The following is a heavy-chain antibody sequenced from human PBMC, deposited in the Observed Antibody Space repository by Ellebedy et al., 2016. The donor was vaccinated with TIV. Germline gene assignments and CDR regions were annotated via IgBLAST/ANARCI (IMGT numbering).Heavy chain of an antibody. CDR1: GYTFSSNY. V-gene: IGHV1-46*01. D-gene: IGHD2-15*01. J-gene: IGHJ5*02. CDR3: ARLGYCRSGSCRGFDP. CDR2: TDPSGGST. Sequence: AASVKVSCKASGYTFSSNYMHWVRQAPGQGLEWMGITDPSGGSTNYAQKFQGRVTMTRDTSTSTVYMELSSLRSEDTAVYYCARLGYCRSGSCRGFDPWGQGTLVIVSS.